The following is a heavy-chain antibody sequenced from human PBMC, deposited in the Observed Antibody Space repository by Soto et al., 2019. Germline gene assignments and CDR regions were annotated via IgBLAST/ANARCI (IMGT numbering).Heavy chain of an antibody. V-gene: IGHV3-21*01. CDR2: ISSSSSYM. CDR1: GFTLSSYS. D-gene: IGHD3-22*01. Sequence: TGGCLRLSCAACGFTLSSYSMNWVRHAPVKRLEWVSSISSSSSYMYYADSGWGRITCSRDNAKNSLYLQMNSLSTEDTAVYYCARDLGPRITMIVVAARYYYYGMDVCGKGTTVTVSS. J-gene: IGHJ6*04. CDR3: ARDLGPRITMIVVAARYYYYGMDV.